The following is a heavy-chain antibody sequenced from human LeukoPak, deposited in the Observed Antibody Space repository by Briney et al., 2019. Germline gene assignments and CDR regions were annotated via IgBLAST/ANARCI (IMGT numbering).Heavy chain of an antibody. D-gene: IGHD3-22*01. J-gene: IGHJ5*02. Sequence: GGSLRLSCAASGFSFSSYSMNWVRQAPGKGLEWVAYISSSSSTIYYADSVKGRFTISRDNAKNSLYLQMNSLRAEDTAVYYCASYYYDSSGSNWFDPWGQGTLVTVSS. V-gene: IGHV3-48*04. CDR2: ISSSSSTI. CDR3: ASYYYDSSGSNWFDP. CDR1: GFSFSSYS.